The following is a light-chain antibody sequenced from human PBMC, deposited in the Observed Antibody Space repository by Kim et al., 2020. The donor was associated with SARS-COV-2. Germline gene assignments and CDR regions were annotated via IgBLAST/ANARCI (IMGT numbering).Light chain of an antibody. V-gene: IGLV3-19*01. J-gene: IGLJ3*02. CDR2: GKN. CDR3: NSRDSSGNHWV. Sequence: ALGMTVSITCPGDSLRSYYASWYQQKPGHAPVLLIYGKNNRPSGIPDRFSGSSSGDTASLTITGAQAEDEADYYCNSRDSSGNHWVFGGGTQLTVL. CDR1: SLRSYY.